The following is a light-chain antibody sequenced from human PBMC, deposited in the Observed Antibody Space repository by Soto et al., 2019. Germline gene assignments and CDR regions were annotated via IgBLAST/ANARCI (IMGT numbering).Light chain of an antibody. CDR1: SSNIGKNY. CDR2: DNN. Sequence: QSVLTQPPSVSAAPGRRVIISCSGSSSNIGKNYVSWYQQLPGTAPKLLIYDNNKRPSGIPDRFSGSKSGTSATLGITGLQTGDEADYYCGTWDSSLTAGVVFGGGTKLTVL. CDR3: GTWDSSLTAGVV. V-gene: IGLV1-51*01. J-gene: IGLJ3*02.